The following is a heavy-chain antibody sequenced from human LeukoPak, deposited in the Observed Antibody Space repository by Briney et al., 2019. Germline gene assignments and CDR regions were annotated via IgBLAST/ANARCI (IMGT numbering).Heavy chain of an antibody. CDR3: AREHTVPAAWGYFDY. V-gene: IGHV3-53*01. Sequence: PGGSLRLSCAASGFTVSSNYMSWVRQAPGKGLEWVSVIYSGGSRYYSDAVKGGFTISRHNSKNTLYLQMNSLRAEDTAVYYCAREHTVPAAWGYFDYWGQGTLVTVSS. CDR1: GFTVSSNY. CDR2: IYSGGSR. D-gene: IGHD2-2*01. J-gene: IGHJ4*02.